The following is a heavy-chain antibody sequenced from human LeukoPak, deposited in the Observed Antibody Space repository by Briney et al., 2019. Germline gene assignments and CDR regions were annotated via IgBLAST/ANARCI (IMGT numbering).Heavy chain of an antibody. CDR3: ARERRYDFWSGYFYFDY. CDR2: ISAYDGNT. D-gene: IGHD3-3*01. V-gene: IGHV1-18*01. CDR1: GYTFTSYG. Sequence: GASVKVSCKASGYTFTSYGISWVRQAPGQGLEWMGWISAYDGNTNYAQKLQGRVTMTTATSTSTAYMELRSLRSDDTAVYYCARERRYDFWSGYFYFDYWGQGTLVTVSS. J-gene: IGHJ4*02.